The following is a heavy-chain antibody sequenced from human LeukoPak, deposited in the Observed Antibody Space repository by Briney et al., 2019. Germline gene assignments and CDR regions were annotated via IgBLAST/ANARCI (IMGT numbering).Heavy chain of an antibody. CDR1: GGSFSGYY. CDR3: AKDSYDSSGYYYVANTGAFDI. Sequence: PSETLSLTCAVYGGSFSGYYWSWIRQPPGKGLEWIGEINHSGSTNYNPSLKSRVTISVDTSKNQFSLKLSSVTAADTAVYYCAKDSYDSSGYYYVANTGAFDIWGQGTMVTVSS. J-gene: IGHJ3*02. V-gene: IGHV4-34*01. CDR2: INHSGST. D-gene: IGHD3-22*01.